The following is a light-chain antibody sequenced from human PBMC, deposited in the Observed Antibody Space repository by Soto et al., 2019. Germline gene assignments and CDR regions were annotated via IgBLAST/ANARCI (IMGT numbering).Light chain of an antibody. J-gene: IGLJ2*01. CDR1: SSDVGGYNY. V-gene: IGLV2-14*01. CDR2: DVS. CDR3: SSYTSGSTVV. Sequence: QSVLTQPASVSGSPGQSITISCTGTSSDVGGYNYVSWYQQHPGKAPKLMIYDVSNRPSGVSNRFSGSKSGNTASLTISGLQAEDEADYYFSSYTSGSTVVFGGGTKLAVL.